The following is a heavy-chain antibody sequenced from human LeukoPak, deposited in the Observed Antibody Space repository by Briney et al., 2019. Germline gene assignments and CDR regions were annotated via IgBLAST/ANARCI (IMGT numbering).Heavy chain of an antibody. Sequence: PGGSLRLSCAASGFTFSDYRMTWIRQAPGKGLEWVSYISGSSNYTNSADSVKGRFTISRGNAKNSLYLQMNSLRAEDTAVYYCARDFRDILTRYQQYYFDYWGQGTLVTVSS. D-gene: IGHD3-9*01. J-gene: IGHJ4*02. CDR3: ARDFRDILTRYQQYYFDY. V-gene: IGHV3-11*05. CDR2: ISGSSNYT. CDR1: GFTFSDYR.